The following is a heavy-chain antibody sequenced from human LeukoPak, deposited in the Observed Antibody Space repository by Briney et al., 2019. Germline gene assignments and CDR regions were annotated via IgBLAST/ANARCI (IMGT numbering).Heavy chain of an antibody. CDR3: ARDVVGATYFD. Sequence: PGGSLRLSCAASGFTFSSYAMSWVRQAPGKGLEWVSAISGSGGSTYYADSVKGRFTISRDNSKNTLYLQMNSLRAGDTAVYYCARDVVGATYFDWGQGTLVTVSS. V-gene: IGHV3-23*01. J-gene: IGHJ4*02. CDR2: ISGSGGST. D-gene: IGHD1-26*01. CDR1: GFTFSSYA.